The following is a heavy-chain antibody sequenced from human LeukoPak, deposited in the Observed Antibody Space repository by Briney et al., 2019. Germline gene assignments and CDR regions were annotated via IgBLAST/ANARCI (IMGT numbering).Heavy chain of an antibody. CDR1: GFTFDDYA. J-gene: IGHJ3*02. CDR2: ISWNSGNI. D-gene: IGHD1-20*01. V-gene: IGHV3-9*01. CDR3: AKDKSPYNWNAFDI. Sequence: PGRSLRLPCAASGFTFDDYAMHWVRQAPGKGLEWVSGISWNSGNIGYADSVKGRFTISRDNAKNSLFLQMNSLRAEDTALYFCAKDKSPYNWNAFDIWGRGTMVTVSS.